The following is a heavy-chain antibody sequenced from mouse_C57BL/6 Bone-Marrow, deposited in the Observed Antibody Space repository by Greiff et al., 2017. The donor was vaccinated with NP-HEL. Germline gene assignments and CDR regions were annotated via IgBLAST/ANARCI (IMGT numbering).Heavy chain of an antibody. CDR2: ITHSGET. V-gene: IGHV12-3*01. J-gene: IGHJ1*03. CDR3: AGDPYFDV. Sequence: VKLQESGPGLVKPSPSLFLTCSITGFPITSGYYWIWIRQSPGKPLEWMGYITHSGETFYNPSLQSPISITRETSKNQFFLQLNSVTTEDTAMYYCAGDPYFDVWGTGTTVTVSS. CDR1: GFPITSGYY.